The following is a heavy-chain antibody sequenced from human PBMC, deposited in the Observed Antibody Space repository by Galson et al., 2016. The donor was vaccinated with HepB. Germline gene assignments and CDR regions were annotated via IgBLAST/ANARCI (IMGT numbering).Heavy chain of an antibody. V-gene: IGHV3-23*01. D-gene: IGHD3-10*01. Sequence: SLRLSCAASGFTFSSYTMSWVRQAPGKGLEWVSVISGSVVTTHYADSVKGRFTISRDNSKNTLYLQMNSLRAEDMAVYYCAKVVGRFGTGGDALDMWGQGTMVTVSS. CDR3: AKVVGRFGTGGDALDM. J-gene: IGHJ3*02. CDR2: ISGSVVTT. CDR1: GFTFSSYT.